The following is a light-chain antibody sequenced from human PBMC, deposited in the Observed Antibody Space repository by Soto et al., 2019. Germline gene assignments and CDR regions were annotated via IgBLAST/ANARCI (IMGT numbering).Light chain of an antibody. V-gene: IGKV3-20*01. CDR2: GAS. J-gene: IGKJ1*01. CDR1: QSVSSSY. CDR3: QKYGSSPWT. Sequence: EIVLTHSPGTLSFSPLEIATLSCSSSQSVSSSYLAWYQQKPGQAPRLLIYGASSRATGIPDRFSGSGSGTDFTLTISRLEPEDFAVYYCQKYGSSPWTFGQGTKVDIK.